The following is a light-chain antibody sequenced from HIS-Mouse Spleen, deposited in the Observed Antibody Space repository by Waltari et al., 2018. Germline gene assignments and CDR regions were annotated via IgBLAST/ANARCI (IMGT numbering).Light chain of an antibody. CDR2: KVS. J-gene: IGKJ1*01. Sequence: DVVMTQSPLSLPVTLGQPASISCRSSQSLVHSDGNTYLNWFQQRPGQSPRRVIYKVSNRDSGVPDRLSGSGSGADFTLKISRVEAEDVGVYYCMQGTHWPWTFGQGTKVEIK. CDR1: QSLVHSDGNTY. CDR3: MQGTHWPWT. V-gene: IGKV2-30*02.